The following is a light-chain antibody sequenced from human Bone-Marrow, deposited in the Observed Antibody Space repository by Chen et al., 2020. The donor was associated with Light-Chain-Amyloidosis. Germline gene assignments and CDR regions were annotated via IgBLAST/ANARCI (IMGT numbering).Light chain of an antibody. J-gene: IGKJ4*01. Sequence: EIALTQSPATLSFSPGEGANLSCRASQTISSNYLTWYQQKVGQAPRLLIYCSSSRATGIPDRFTGSGSGTDFTLTINRLEPEDFAMYYCQQYGTSPLTFGGGTKVEIK. CDR1: QTISSNY. V-gene: IGKV3-20*01. CDR3: QQYGTSPLT. CDR2: CSS.